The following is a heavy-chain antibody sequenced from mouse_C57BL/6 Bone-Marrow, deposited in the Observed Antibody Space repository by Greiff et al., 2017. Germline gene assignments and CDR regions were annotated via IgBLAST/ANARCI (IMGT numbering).Heavy chain of an antibody. CDR3: ASSPYDYAGWFAD. V-gene: IGHV1-55*01. Sequence: VQLQQSGAELVKPGDSVKMSCQASGYTFTSYWITWVKQRPGQGPEWIGYIYPGSGSTNYNEKFKSKATLTVDTSTSTAYMQLSRLRSEDSAVYYSASSPYDYAGWFADWGQGTLVTVSA. CDR1: GYTFTSYW. D-gene: IGHD2-4*01. J-gene: IGHJ3*01. CDR2: IYPGSGST.